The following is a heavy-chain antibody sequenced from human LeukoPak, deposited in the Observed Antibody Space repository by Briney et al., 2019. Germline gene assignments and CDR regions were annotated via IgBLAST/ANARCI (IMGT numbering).Heavy chain of an antibody. V-gene: IGHV4-31*03. CDR1: GGSISSGGYY. CDR2: IYYSGST. D-gene: IGHD6-6*01. J-gene: IGHJ5*02. CDR3: ATQRAYSSSSIWFDP. Sequence: SQTLSLTCTVSGGSISSGGYYWSWIRQHPGKGLEWIGYIYYSGSTYYNPSLKSRVTISVDTSKNQFSLKLSSVTAADTAVYYCATQRAYSSSSIWFDPWGQGTLVTVSP.